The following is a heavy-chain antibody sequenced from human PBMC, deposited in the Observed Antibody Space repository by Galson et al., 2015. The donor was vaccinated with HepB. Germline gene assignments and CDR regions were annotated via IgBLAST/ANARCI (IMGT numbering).Heavy chain of an antibody. CDR2: IRYDGSNK. CDR1: GFTFSSYG. D-gene: IGHD6-13*01. Sequence: SLRLSCAASGFTFSSYGMHWVRQAPGKGLEWVAFIRYDGSNKYYADSVKGRFTISRDNSKNTLYLQMNSLRAEDTAVYYCAKISSGYSSSWHGGNLDYWGQGTLVTVSS. CDR3: AKISSGYSSSWHGGNLDY. J-gene: IGHJ4*02. V-gene: IGHV3-30*02.